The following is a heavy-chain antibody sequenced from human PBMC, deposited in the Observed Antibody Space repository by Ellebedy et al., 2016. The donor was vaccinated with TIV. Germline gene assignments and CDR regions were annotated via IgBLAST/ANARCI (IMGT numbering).Heavy chain of an antibody. J-gene: IGHJ6*02. V-gene: IGHV1-8*01. Sequence: ASVKVSCKASGGTFSNHAISWVRQAPGQGLEWMGWMNPNSGNTGYAQKFQGRVTMTRNTSINTADMELSSLRSEDTAVYYCARGFDGSGSYYYYGMDVWGQGTTVTVS. CDR3: ARGFDGSGSYYYYGMDV. D-gene: IGHD3-10*01. CDR2: MNPNSGNT. CDR1: GGTFSNHA.